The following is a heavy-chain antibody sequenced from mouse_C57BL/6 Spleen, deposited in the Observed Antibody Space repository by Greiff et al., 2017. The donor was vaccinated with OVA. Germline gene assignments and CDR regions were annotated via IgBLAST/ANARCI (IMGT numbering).Heavy chain of an antibody. D-gene: IGHD1-1*01. CDR1: GYAFTNYL. CDR2: INPGSGGT. V-gene: IGHV1-54*01. Sequence: QVQLQQSGAELVRPGTSVKVSCKASGYAFTNYLIEWVKQRPGQGLEWIGVINPGSGGTNYTEKFKGKATLTADKSSSTAYMQLSSLTSEDSAVYFCARSPITTVVDFDYWGQGTTLTVSS. CDR3: ARSPITTVVDFDY. J-gene: IGHJ2*01.